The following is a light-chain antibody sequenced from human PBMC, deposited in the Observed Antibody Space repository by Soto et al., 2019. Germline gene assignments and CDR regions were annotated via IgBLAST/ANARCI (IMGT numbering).Light chain of an antibody. CDR3: CSYAGSSTLGV. CDR2: EVS. CDR1: SSDVGSYNL. V-gene: IGLV2-23*02. J-gene: IGLJ3*02. Sequence: QSALTQPASVSGSPGQSITISCTGTSSDVGSYNLVSWYQQHPGKAPKLMIYEVSKRPSGVSNRFSGSKSGNTAFLTISGLQAEDEADYYCCSYAGSSTLGVFGGGTKVTVL.